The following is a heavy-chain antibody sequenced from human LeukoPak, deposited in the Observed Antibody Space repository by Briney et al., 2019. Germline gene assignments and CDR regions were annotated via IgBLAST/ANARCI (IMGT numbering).Heavy chain of an antibody. Sequence: SETLSLTCTVSGGSISSGSYYWSWIRQPAGKGLEWIGRIYTSGSTNYNPSLKSRVTISVDTSKNQFSLKLSSVTAADTAVYYCARGSGSYYFDYWGQGTLVTVSS. CDR1: GGSISSGSYY. CDR2: IYTSGST. J-gene: IGHJ4*02. V-gene: IGHV4-61*02. CDR3: ARGSGSYYFDY. D-gene: IGHD1-26*01.